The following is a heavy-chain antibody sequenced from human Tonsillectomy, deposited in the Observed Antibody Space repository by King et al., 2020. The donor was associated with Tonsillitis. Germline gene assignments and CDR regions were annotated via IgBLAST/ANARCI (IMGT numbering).Heavy chain of an antibody. CDR1: GFPFNSYT. CDR3: AKDLYGGDFYYFDY. Sequence: VQLVESGGGLVQPGGSLRLSCKASGFPFNSYTVTWVRQAPGKGLEWVSAINYSGSSTHYADFVKGRFTISRDNSKNTFYLHMNTLRAEDTAVYYCAKDLYGGDFYYFDYWGQGTLVTVSS. J-gene: IGHJ4*02. CDR2: INYSGSST. D-gene: IGHD4-23*01. V-gene: IGHV3-23*04.